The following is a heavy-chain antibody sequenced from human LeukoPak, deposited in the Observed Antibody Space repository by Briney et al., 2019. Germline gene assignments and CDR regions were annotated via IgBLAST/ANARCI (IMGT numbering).Heavy chain of an antibody. CDR2: IWYDGSNK. CDR1: GFTFSSYG. D-gene: IGHD3-22*01. CDR3: ARDPGYDAFDI. V-gene: IGHV3-33*01. Sequence: PGGSLRLSCAAPGFTFSSYGMHWVRQAPGKGLEWVAVIWYDGSNKYYADSVKGRFTISRDNSKNTLYLQMNSLRAEDTAVYYCARDPGYDAFDIWGQGTMVTVSS. J-gene: IGHJ3*02.